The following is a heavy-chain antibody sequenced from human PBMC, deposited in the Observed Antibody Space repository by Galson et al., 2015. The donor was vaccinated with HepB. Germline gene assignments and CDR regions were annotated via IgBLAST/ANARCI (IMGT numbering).Heavy chain of an antibody. CDR1: GYTFTTFY. CDR2: INPSADST. V-gene: IGHV1-46*04. CDR3: ARADSRYGDYYFHY. J-gene: IGHJ4*02. D-gene: IGHD4-17*01. Sequence: SVKVSCKASGYTFTTFYIHWVRQAPGQGLEWMGLINPSADSTVYAQKLQGRVTMTRDTSTNTVYMELTSLRSEDTAVYYCARADSRYGDYYFHYWGQGTLVTVSS.